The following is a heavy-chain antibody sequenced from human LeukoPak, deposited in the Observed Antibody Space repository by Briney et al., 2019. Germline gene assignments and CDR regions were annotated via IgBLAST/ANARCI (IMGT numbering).Heavy chain of an antibody. CDR1: GFTFSSFG. Sequence: GGSLRLSCAASGFTFSSFGMSWVRQAPGKGLEWISGISGSGGSTYYVDSVKGRFAISRDNSKNTLYMQMNSLRADDTAIYYCANQYSKGGYTPDYWGQGTLVTVSS. V-gene: IGHV3-23*01. CDR2: ISGSGGST. J-gene: IGHJ4*02. D-gene: IGHD2/OR15-2a*01. CDR3: ANQYSKGGYTPDY.